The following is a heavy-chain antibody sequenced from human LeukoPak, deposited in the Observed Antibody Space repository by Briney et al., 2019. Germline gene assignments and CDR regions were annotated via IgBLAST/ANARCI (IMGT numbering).Heavy chain of an antibody. CDR2: IYPGDSDT. Sequence: GESLKISCKGSGYSFTSYWTGWVRQMPGKGLEWMGIIYPGDSDTRYSPSFQGQVTISADKSISTAYLQWSSLKASDTAMYYCARQRYSSGGDNAFDIWGQGTMVTVSS. D-gene: IGHD6-19*01. J-gene: IGHJ3*02. CDR3: ARQRYSSGGDNAFDI. CDR1: GYSFTSYW. V-gene: IGHV5-51*01.